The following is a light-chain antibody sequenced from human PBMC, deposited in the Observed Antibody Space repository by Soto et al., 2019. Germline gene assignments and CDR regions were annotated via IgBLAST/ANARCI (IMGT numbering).Light chain of an antibody. J-gene: IGLJ2*01. Sequence: QAVVTQPPSASGTPGQRVSISCSGSSSNIGRNTVHWYQQLPGTAPKLLIYSNDQRPSGVPDRFSGSKSGTSASLAISGLQSEDEADYYCAAWDDSLNGPLFGGGTKVTVL. V-gene: IGLV1-44*01. CDR2: SND. CDR3: AAWDDSLNGPL. CDR1: SSNIGRNT.